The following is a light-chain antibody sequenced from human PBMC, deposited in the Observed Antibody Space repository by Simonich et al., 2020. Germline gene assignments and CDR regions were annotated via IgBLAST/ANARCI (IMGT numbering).Light chain of an antibody. Sequence: EIVLTQSPGTLSLSPGERATLSCRASPSVSSSYLAWYQQKPGQAPRLLIYDASNRATGIPARCSGSGSGTDFTLTISSLEPEDFAVYYCQQRSNWLTFGGGTKVEIK. CDR1: PSVSSSY. J-gene: IGKJ4*01. CDR2: DAS. V-gene: IGKV3-11*01. CDR3: QQRSNWLT.